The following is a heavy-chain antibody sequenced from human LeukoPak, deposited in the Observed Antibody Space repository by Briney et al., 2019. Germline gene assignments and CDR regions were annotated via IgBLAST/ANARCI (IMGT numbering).Heavy chain of an antibody. CDR2: ISSSGSTI. V-gene: IGHV3-48*03. CDR3: ARDYYLGPMVRGVFYYYGMDV. Sequence: GGSLRLSCAASGFTFSSYEMNWVRQAPGKEVEWVSYISSSGSTIYYADSVKGRFTISRDNAKNSLYLQMNSLRAEDTAVYYCARDYYLGPMVRGVFYYYGMDVWGKGTTVTVSS. CDR1: GFTFSSYE. D-gene: IGHD3-10*01. J-gene: IGHJ6*04.